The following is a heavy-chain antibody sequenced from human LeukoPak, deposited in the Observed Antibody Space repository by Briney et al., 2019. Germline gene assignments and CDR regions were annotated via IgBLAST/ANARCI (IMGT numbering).Heavy chain of an antibody. V-gene: IGHV1-8*01. CDR3: ARFPRGWDPDY. CDR2: MNPNTGDT. CDR1: GYTFTSYD. D-gene: IGHD6-19*01. J-gene: IGHJ4*02. Sequence: RASVKVSCKASGYTFTSYDLNWVRQATGQGLEWMGWMNPNTGDTGYAPKFQGRVTMTRNTSINTAYMEVSSLRSEDTAVYYCARFPRGWDPDYWGQGTLVTVSS.